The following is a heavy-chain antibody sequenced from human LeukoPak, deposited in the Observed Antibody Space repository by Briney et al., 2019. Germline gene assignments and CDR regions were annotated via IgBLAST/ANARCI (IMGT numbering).Heavy chain of an antibody. CDR1: GFTFSSYE. V-gene: IGHV3-48*03. D-gene: IGHD3-22*01. J-gene: IGHJ4*02. CDR2: ISSSGSTK. Sequence: PGGSLRLSCAASGFTFSSYEMNWVRQAPGKGLEWVSYISSSGSTKYYADSVKGRFTISRDNSKNTLYVQMNSLRAEDTAVYYCAKSSADYFYDSSGYYVDFDYWGQGTLVTVSS. CDR3: AKSSADYFYDSSGYYVDFDY.